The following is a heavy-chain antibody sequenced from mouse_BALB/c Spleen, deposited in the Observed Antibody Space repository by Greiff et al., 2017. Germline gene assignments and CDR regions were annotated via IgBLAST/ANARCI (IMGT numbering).Heavy chain of an antibody. D-gene: IGHD2-2*01. J-gene: IGHJ4*01. Sequence: EVQLVESGGGLVQPGGSLRLSCATSGFTFTDYYMSWVRQPPGKALEWLGFIRNKANGYTTEYSASVKGRFTISRDNSQSILYLQMNTLRAEDSATYYCARDGYYDAMGYWGQGTSVTVSS. V-gene: IGHV7-3*02. CDR1: GFTFTDYY. CDR3: ARDGYYDAMGY. CDR2: IRNKANGYTT.